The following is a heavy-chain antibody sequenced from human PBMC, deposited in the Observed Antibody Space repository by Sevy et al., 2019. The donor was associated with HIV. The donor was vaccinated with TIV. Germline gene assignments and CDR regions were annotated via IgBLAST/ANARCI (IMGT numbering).Heavy chain of an antibody. CDR2: IKQDGSEK. Sequence: GGSLRLSCAASGFTFRSYSMNWVRQAPGKGLEWVANIKQDGSEKYYVDSVKGRFTISRDNAKNSLYLQMNSLRAEDTAVYYCAREVEMATTYFDYWGQGTLVTVSS. CDR1: GFTFRSYS. J-gene: IGHJ4*02. D-gene: IGHD5-12*01. CDR3: AREVEMATTYFDY. V-gene: IGHV3-7*01.